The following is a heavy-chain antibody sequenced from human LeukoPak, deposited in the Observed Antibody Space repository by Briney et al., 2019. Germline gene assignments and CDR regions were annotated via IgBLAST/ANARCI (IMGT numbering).Heavy chain of an antibody. Sequence: SVKVSCKASGGTFSSYAISWVRQAPGQGLEWMGGIIPIFGTANYAQKFQGRVTITADESTSTVYMELNSLKSEDTAVYYCARGWDYDSGGRPTAYVYWGQGTLVTVSS. D-gene: IGHD3-22*01. CDR3: ARGWDYDSGGRPTAYVY. V-gene: IGHV1-69*01. CDR2: IIPIFGTA. CDR1: GGTFSSYA. J-gene: IGHJ4*02.